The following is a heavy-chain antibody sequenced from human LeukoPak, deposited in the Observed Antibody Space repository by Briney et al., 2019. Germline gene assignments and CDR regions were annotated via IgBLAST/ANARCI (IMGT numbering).Heavy chain of an antibody. CDR1: GCSISSGSCY. CDR2: IYHSGST. CDR3: ARDFWSGYAPNWLDP. J-gene: IGHJ5*02. V-gene: IGHV4-39*07. D-gene: IGHD3-3*01. Sequence: SETLSLTCTVSGCSISSGSCYWSWIRQPAGKGLEWIGSIYHSGSTYYNPSLKSRVTISVDTSKNQFSLKLSSVTAADTAVYYCARDFWSGYAPNWLDPWGQGTLVTVSS.